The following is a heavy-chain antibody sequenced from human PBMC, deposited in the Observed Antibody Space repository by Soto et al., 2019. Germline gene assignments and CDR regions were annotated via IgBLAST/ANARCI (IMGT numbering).Heavy chain of an antibody. CDR1: GFTFDDHT. J-gene: IGHJ4*02. CDR2: ITWDGESS. Sequence: PGGSLRLSCVGPGFTFDDHTMHWVRQVAGKGLEWVSLITWDGESSFYADSVKGRFTISRDNSKRSLSLQMNSLRIEDTALYYCANEKNQIFDSWGQGTLVTVSS. V-gene: IGHV3-43*01. CDR3: ANEKNQIFDS.